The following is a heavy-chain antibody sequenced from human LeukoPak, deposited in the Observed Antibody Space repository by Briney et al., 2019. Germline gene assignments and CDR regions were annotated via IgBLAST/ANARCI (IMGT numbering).Heavy chain of an antibody. V-gene: IGHV3-23*01. CDR2: ISGSGGST. J-gene: IGHJ3*02. CDR3: AKVYYDSSVFYYKFSVGNDAFDI. D-gene: IGHD3-22*01. Sequence: GGSLRLSCAASGFTFSSYAMSWVRQAPGKGLEWVSAISGSGGSTYYADSVKGRFTISRDNSKNTLYLQMNSLRAEDRAVYYCAKVYYDSSVFYYKFSVGNDAFDIWGQGKMVPVFS. CDR1: GFTFSSYA.